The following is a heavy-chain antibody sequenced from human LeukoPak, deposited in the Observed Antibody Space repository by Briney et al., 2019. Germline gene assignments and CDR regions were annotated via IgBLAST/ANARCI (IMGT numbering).Heavy chain of an antibody. CDR2: INPNCGNT. Sequence: GSSVKLSCKASGYAFTSYNNNWVRQGHGQGIEWMGWINPNCGNTSYAQKVQGKGTMTRNTSISTDYMELRSKSPEATAMDYCSSYFYGSGSIKTWGQGTLVTVAS. V-gene: IGHV1-8*01. D-gene: IGHD3-10*01. J-gene: IGHJ5*02. CDR1: GYAFTSYN. CDR3: SSYFYGSGSIKT.